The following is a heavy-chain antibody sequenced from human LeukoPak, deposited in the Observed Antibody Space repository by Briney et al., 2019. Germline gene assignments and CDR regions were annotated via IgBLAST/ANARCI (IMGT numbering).Heavy chain of an antibody. D-gene: IGHD5-24*01. CDR2: INYNGIYI. Sequence: GGSLRLSCTASGLTFSSYDMTWVRQAPGKGLEYVSSINYNGIYIFSADSVKGRFTISRDNAKNSLYLEMNSLRVEDTAFYYCARIGPGRDGSNSFDQWGQGTLVIVSS. J-gene: IGHJ4*02. V-gene: IGHV3-21*01. CDR3: ARIGPGRDGSNSFDQ. CDR1: GLTFSSYD.